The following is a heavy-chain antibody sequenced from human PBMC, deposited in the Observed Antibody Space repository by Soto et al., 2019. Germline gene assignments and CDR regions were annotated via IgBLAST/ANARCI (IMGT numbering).Heavy chain of an antibody. J-gene: IGHJ4*02. V-gene: IGHV4-61*01. CDR2: IYYSGST. CDR3: ARGYYYDSSGYPGIDY. D-gene: IGHD3-22*01. Sequence: SETLSLTCTVSGGSVSSGSYYWSWIRQPPGKGLEWIGYIYYSGSTNYNPSLKSRVTISVDTSKNQFSLKLSSVTAADTAVYYCARGYYYDSSGYPGIDYWGQGTLVTVSS. CDR1: GGSVSSGSYY.